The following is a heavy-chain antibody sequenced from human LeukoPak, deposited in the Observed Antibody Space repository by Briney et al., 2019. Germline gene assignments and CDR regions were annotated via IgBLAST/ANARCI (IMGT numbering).Heavy chain of an antibody. D-gene: IGHD6-13*01. CDR1: GGSISSYY. CDR2: IYYSGST. V-gene: IGHV4-59*01. J-gene: IGHJ5*02. Sequence: SETLSLTCTVSGGSISSYYWSWIRQPPGKGLEWIGYIYYSGSTNYNPSLKSRVTISVDTSKNQFSLKLSSVTAADTAVYYCARSRVAGYSSSVGWFDPWGQGTLVTVSS. CDR3: ARSRVAGYSSSVGWFDP.